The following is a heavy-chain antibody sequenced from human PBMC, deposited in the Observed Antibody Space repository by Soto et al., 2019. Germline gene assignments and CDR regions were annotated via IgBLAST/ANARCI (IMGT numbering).Heavy chain of an antibody. CDR3: ARGPILYYYDSSGYYGY. J-gene: IGHJ4*02. CDR2: ISAYNGNT. Sequence: ASVKVSCKASGYTFTSYGISWVRQAPGQGLEWMGWISAYNGNTNYAQKLQGRVTMTTDTSTSTAYMELRSLRSDDTAVYYCARGPILYYYDSSGYYGYWGQGTPVTVPS. D-gene: IGHD3-22*01. CDR1: GYTFTSYG. V-gene: IGHV1-18*01.